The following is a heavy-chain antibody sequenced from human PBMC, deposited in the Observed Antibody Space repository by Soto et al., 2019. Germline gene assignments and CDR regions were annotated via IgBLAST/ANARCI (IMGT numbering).Heavy chain of an antibody. V-gene: IGHV1-18*04. D-gene: IGHD2-8*01. CDR2: IGAYNGNT. CDR1: GYTFTSYG. J-gene: IGHJ6*02. CDR3: ARGRRDIVLMVYANYYGMDV. Sequence: ASVKVSCKASGYTFTSYGISWVRQAPGQGLEWMGWIGAYNGNTNYAQKLQGRVTMTTDTSTSTAYMELRSLRSDDTAVYYCARGRRDIVLMVYANYYGMDVWGQGTTVTVSS.